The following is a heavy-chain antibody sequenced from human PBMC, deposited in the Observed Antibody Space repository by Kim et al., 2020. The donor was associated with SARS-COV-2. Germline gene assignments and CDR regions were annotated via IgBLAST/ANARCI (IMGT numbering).Heavy chain of an antibody. CDR3: AKPPFGGGSYYLKALAN. Sequence: VKGRFTISRDNARDTVSLQMNSLRAEDTAVYYCAKPPFGGGSYYLKALANWGQGTLVTVSS. D-gene: IGHD3-10*01. V-gene: IGHV3-23*01. J-gene: IGHJ4*02.